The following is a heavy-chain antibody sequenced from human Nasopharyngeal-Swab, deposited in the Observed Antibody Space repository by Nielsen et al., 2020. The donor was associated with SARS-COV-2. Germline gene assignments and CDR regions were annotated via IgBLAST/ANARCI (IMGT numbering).Heavy chain of an antibody. Sequence: GESLKISCAASGFTFSSYAMSWVRQAPGKGLEWVSAISGSGGSTYYADSVKGRFTISRDNSKNTLYLQMNSLRAEDTAVYYCARDRGIVGATYFDYWGQGTLVTVSS. J-gene: IGHJ4*02. CDR1: GFTFSSYA. CDR2: ISGSGGST. V-gene: IGHV3-23*01. CDR3: ARDRGIVGATYFDY. D-gene: IGHD1-26*01.